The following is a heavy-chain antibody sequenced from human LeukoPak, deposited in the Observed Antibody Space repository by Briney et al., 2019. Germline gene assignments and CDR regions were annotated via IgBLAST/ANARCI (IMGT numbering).Heavy chain of an antibody. CDR2: IYTSGDT. D-gene: IGHD1-26*01. CDR1: GVTVSGNY. J-gene: IGHJ4*02. Sequence: GGSLRLSCAASGVTVSGNYMSWVRQAPGKGLEWVSVIYTSGDTYYADSLKGRFTISRDSSKNTLDLQMNTLRTEDTAVYYCVRVRYSGSWFPVPNFDCWGQGTLVTVSS. V-gene: IGHV3-66*01. CDR3: VRVRYSGSWFPVPNFDC.